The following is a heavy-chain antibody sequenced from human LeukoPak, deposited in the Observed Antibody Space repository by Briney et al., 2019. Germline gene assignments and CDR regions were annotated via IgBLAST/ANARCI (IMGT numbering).Heavy chain of an antibody. CDR2: IYYSGST. Sequence: SSETLSLTCAVYGGSFSGYYWSWIRQHPGKGLEWIGYIYYSGSTYYNPSLKSRVTISVDTSKNQFSLKLSSVTAADTAVYYCATTTHLYCSGGSCYQSGSDYWGQGTLVTVSS. CDR1: GGSFSGYY. V-gene: IGHV4-31*11. J-gene: IGHJ4*02. D-gene: IGHD2-15*01. CDR3: ATTTHLYCSGGSCYQSGSDY.